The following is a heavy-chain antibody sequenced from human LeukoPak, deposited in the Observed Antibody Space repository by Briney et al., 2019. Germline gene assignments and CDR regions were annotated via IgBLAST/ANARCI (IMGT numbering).Heavy chain of an antibody. J-gene: IGHJ6*02. CDR3: ACSYGSGSYYGSTYYYYGMDV. CDR2: INSDGSST. D-gene: IGHD3-10*01. Sequence: GGSLRLSCAASGFTFSSYWMHWVRQAPGKGLVWVSRINSDGSSTSYADSVKGRFTISRDNAKNTLYLQMNSLRAEDTAVYYCACSYGSGSYYGSTYYYYGMDVWGQGTTVTASS. V-gene: IGHV3-74*01. CDR1: GFTFSSYW.